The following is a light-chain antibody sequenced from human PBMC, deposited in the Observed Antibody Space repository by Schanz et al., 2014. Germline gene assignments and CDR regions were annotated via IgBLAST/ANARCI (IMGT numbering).Light chain of an antibody. J-gene: IGKJ1*01. CDR1: QSVSTY. CDR3: QQRGGT. Sequence: EILITQSPATLSVSPGQRATLSCRASQSVSTYLAWYQQKPGQAPRLLIYDASNRATGIPARFSGSGSGTDFTLTISSLEPEDFAVYYCQQRGGTFGQGTKVEIK. V-gene: IGKV3-11*01. CDR2: DAS.